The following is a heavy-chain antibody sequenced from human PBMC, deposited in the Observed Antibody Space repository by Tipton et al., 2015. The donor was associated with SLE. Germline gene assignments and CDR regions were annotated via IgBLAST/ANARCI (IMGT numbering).Heavy chain of an antibody. Sequence: TLSLTCTVSGGSMKSSGYYWGWIRQPPRMGLEWIGTIYYSGSTYYNPSLKSRVTISVDMSKNQFFLNLTSVTAADMAVYYCARDRAGVPNWYFDLWGRGTPVTVSS. CDR2: IYYSGST. CDR1: GGSMKSSGYY. CDR3: ARDRAGVPNWYFDL. V-gene: IGHV4-39*07. D-gene: IGHD3-3*01. J-gene: IGHJ2*01.